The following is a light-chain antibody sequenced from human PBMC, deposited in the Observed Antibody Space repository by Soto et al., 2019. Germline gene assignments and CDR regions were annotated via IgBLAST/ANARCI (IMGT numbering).Light chain of an antibody. J-gene: IGKJ4*01. CDR1: QSLVYSNGNTY. CDR3: MQGTYWPHT. Sequence: DVVMTQSPLSLPVTLGQSASISCRSSQSLVYSNGNTYLSWFQQRPGQSPRRLITKVSNRDSGVPDRFSGSGSGTDFTLEISRVEAEDVGVYYCMQGTYWPHTFGGGPRVELK. V-gene: IGKV2-30*01. CDR2: KVS.